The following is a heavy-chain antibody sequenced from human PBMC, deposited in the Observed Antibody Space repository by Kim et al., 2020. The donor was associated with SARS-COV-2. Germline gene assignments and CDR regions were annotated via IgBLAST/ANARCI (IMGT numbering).Heavy chain of an antibody. CDR3: ARDGLIRSVSSSSRRGGFDP. J-gene: IGHJ5*02. CDR1: GGSISSGGYY. Sequence: SETLSLTCTVSGGSISSGGYYWSWIRQHPGKGLEWIGYIYYSGSTYYNPSLKSRVTISVDTSKNQFSLKLSSVTAADTAVYYCARDGLIRSVSSSSRRGGFDPWGQGTLVTVSS. CDR2: IYYSGST. D-gene: IGHD6-6*01. V-gene: IGHV4-31*03.